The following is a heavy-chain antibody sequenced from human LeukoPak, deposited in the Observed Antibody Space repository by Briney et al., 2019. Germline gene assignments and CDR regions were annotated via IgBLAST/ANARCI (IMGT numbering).Heavy chain of an antibody. J-gene: IGHJ4*02. CDR1: GFTFGSYS. V-gene: IGHV3-21*01. Sequence: KSGGSLRLSCAASGFTFGSYSMNWVRQVPGKGLQWVSSISSTSSYIYYVDSVKGRFTISRDNAKNSLYLQMNSLRAEDTAVYYCARDQGVGYRPIFGVAPDYWGQGTLVTVSS. D-gene: IGHD3-3*01. CDR3: ARDQGVGYRPIFGVAPDY. CDR2: ISSTSSYI.